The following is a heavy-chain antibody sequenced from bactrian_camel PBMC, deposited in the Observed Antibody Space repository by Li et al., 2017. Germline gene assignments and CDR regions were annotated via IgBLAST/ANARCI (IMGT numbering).Heavy chain of an antibody. CDR3: AASYRWWLPQPHSSQHFDY. D-gene: IGHD7*01. Sequence: VQLVESGGGSVQAGGSLRLSCRVSAYTDCNYAMSWYRQAPGKEREFVSEVDPSGGASYADSVKGRFTISKDNAKNTLYLQMKSLKPEDTAMYYCAASYRWWLPQPHSSQHFDYWGQGTQVTVS. J-gene: IGHJ6*01. V-gene: IGHV3S42*01. CDR2: VDPSGGA. CDR1: AYTDCNYA.